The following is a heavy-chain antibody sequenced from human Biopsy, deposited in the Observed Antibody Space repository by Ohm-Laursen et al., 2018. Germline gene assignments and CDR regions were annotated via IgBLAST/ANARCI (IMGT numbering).Heavy chain of an antibody. V-gene: IGHV4-4*07. CDR3: ARDRDRRGWFDP. J-gene: IGHJ5*02. Sequence: SDTLSLTCPVSGGSLSSYSWSWIRQPAGKGLEWIGQIYTSGTTNYNPSLKSRVTMSVDTSKNKFSLRVSSVTAADTAVYYCARDRDRRGWFDPWGQGTLVTVSS. CDR2: IYTSGTT. CDR1: GGSLSSYS. D-gene: IGHD1-14*01.